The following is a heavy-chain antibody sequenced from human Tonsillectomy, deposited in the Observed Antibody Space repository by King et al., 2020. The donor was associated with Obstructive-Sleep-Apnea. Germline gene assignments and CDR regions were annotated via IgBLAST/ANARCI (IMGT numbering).Heavy chain of an antibody. CDR3: ARDPPTKWE. J-gene: IGHJ4*02. CDR1: GGSFSGYY. V-gene: IGHV4-34*01. CDR2: INHSGST. Sequence: VQLQQWGAGLSKPSETLSLTCAVYGGSFSGYYWSWIRQPPGKGLEWIGEINHSGSTNYNPSLKSRVTISVDTSKNQFSLKLSSVTAADTAVYYCARDPPTKWEWGQGTLVTVSS. D-gene: IGHD1-26*01.